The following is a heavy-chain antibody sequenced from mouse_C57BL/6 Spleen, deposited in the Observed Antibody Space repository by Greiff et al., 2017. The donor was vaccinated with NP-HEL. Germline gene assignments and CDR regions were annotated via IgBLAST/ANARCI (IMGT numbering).Heavy chain of an antibody. V-gene: IGHV1-80*01. D-gene: IGHD4-1*01. CDR3: ARRGGNWDVSYYLDD. J-gene: IGHJ2*01. Sequence: QVQLQQSGAELVKPGASVKISCKASGYAFSSYWMNWVKQRPGQGLAWIGHIYPGDGDTNYNGKFKGKATLTADKSSSTAYMQLSSLTSEDSAVSVCARRGGNWDVSYYLDDWGQGTTLTVSS. CDR1: GYAFSSYW. CDR2: IYPGDGDT.